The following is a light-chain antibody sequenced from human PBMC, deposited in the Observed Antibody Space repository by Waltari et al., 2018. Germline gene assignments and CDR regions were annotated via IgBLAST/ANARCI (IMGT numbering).Light chain of an antibody. CDR2: WAS. CDR3: QQYYSTPPHT. J-gene: IGKJ2*01. Sequence: DIVMTQSPDSLAVSLGERATINCKSSQSVLYSSNNKNYLAWYQRKPGQPTKLLIYWASTRETGVPDRFSGSGAGTDFTHTSSSLQAEDVAVYYCQQYYSTPPHTFGQGTKLEIK. V-gene: IGKV4-1*01. CDR1: QSVLYSSNNKNY.